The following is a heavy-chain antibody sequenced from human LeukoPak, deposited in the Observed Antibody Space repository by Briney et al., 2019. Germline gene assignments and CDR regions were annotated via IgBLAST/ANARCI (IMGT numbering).Heavy chain of an antibody. J-gene: IGHJ4*02. Sequence: SLKVSCKASGGTFRHYAISWVRQAPGQGLEGMGGIIPLFGRAEYAQKFQGRVTITADESTRTVYLELSSLSSEDTAVYYCASPEENSDYYFVYWGQGTLVTVSS. CDR1: GGTFRHYA. CDR3: ASPEENSDYYFVY. D-gene: IGHD4-11*01. V-gene: IGHV1-69*01. CDR2: IIPLFGRA.